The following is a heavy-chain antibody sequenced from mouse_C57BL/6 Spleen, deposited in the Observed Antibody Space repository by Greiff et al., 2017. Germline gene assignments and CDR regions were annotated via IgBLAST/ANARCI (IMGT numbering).Heavy chain of an antibody. CDR3: ARPLYDYDEGYYAMDY. CDR2: INPSSGYT. D-gene: IGHD2-4*01. CDR1: GYTFTSYW. J-gene: IGHJ4*01. V-gene: IGHV1-7*01. Sequence: QVQLKEPGAELVKPGASVKLSCKASGYTFTSYWMHWVKQRPGQGLEWIGDINPSSGYTKYNEKFKDKATLTADKSSSTAYMQLSSLTYEDSAVYSCARPLYDYDEGYYAMDYWGQGTSVTVSS.